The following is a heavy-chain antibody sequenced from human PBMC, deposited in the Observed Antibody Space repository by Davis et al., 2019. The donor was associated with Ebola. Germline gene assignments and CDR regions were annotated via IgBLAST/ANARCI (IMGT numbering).Heavy chain of an antibody. CDR1: GFTFTANS. D-gene: IGHD1-26*01. CDR3: VRASSGSYYSEFDN. V-gene: IGHV3-48*02. J-gene: IGHJ4*02. Sequence: PGGSLRLSCITSGFTFTANSMNWVRQAPGKGPEWISYISSSGGTTYYADFVQGRFTVSRDNAKKSLYLQMNSLRDEDTAVYYCVRASSGSYYSEFDNWGQGSLVTVTS. CDR2: ISSSGGTT.